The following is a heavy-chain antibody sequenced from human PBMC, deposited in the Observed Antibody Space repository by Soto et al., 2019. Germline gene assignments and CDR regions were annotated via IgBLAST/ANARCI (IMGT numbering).Heavy chain of an antibody. CDR3: AHIDPEIVTVGGHGGFDY. J-gene: IGHJ4*02. V-gene: IGHV2-5*02. CDR2: IYWDDGK. CDR1: GFSLTSGVG. Sequence: QITLKESGPTLVRPPQTLTLTCTFSGFSLTSGVGVGWIRQPPGKALEWLALIYWDDGKRYSPSLKNRLTYTKDTSKNQVVLTMTNVGPVDTATYFCAHIDPEIVTVGGHGGFDYWGQGTLVTVSS. D-gene: IGHD5-12*01.